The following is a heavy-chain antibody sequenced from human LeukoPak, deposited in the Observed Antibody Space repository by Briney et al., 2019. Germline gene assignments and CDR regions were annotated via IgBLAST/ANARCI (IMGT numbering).Heavy chain of an antibody. Sequence: GGSLRLSCAASGFTFSGSAMHWVRQASGKGLEGVGRIKSKANSYATAYAAWVKDMFTISRDHSNNTPYLQMNSLKTEDTAMYYCTRQSGDYWGQGTLVTVSS. CDR3: TRQSGDY. CDR2: IKSKANSYAT. V-gene: IGHV3-73*01. CDR1: GFTFSGSA. J-gene: IGHJ4*02.